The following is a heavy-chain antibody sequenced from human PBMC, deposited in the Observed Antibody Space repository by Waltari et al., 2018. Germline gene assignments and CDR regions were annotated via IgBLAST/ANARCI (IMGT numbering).Heavy chain of an antibody. J-gene: IGHJ4*02. CDR2: IYYSGST. V-gene: IGHV4-39*01. Sequence: QLQLQESGPGLVKPSETLSLTCTVSGGSISSSSYYWGWIRQPPGKGLEWIGSIYYSGSTYYNPSLKSRVTISVDTSKNQFSLKLSSVTAADTAVYYCARHSGIRVVVTAPLEYWGQGTLVTVSS. CDR3: ARHSGIRVVVTAPLEY. D-gene: IGHD2-21*02. CDR1: GGSISSSSYY.